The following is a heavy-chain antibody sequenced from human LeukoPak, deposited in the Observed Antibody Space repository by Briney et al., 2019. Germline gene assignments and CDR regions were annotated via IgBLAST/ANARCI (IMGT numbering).Heavy chain of an antibody. CDR2: ISGSGGST. D-gene: IGHD3-9*01. V-gene: IGHV3-23*01. J-gene: IGHJ4*02. CDR1: GFTFSSYA. CDR3: AKNYDILTGLPDY. Sequence: GGSLRLSCAASGFTFSSYAMSWVRQAPEKGLEWVSAISGSGGSTYYADSVKGRFTISRDNSKNTLYLQMNSLRAEDTAVYYCAKNYDILTGLPDYWGQGTLVTVSS.